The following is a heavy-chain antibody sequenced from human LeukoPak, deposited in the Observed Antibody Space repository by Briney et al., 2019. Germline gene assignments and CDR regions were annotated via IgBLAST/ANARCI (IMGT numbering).Heavy chain of an antibody. J-gene: IGHJ6*02. D-gene: IGHD3-9*01. Sequence: ASVKVSCKASGYTFTSYDINWVRQTTAQGLEWMGWINPYSGNTGYAQKFQGRVTMTRNTSISTAYMELSSLRSEDTAVYYCARGPTYYDILTGYPYYYYGMDVWGQGTTVTVSS. CDR1: GYTFTSYD. V-gene: IGHV1-8*01. CDR3: ARGPTYYDILTGYPYYYYGMDV. CDR2: INPYSGNT.